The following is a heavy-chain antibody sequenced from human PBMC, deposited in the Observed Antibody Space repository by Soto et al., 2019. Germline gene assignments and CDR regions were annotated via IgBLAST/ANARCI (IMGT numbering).Heavy chain of an antibody. V-gene: IGHV3-30*18. CDR3: AKGLRFLEWLSPPLYYGMDV. J-gene: IGHJ6*02. CDR1: GFTFSSYG. Sequence: PGGSLRRSCAASGFTFSSYGMHWVRQAPGKGLEWVAVISYDGSNKYYADSVKGRFTISRDNSKNTLYLQMNSLRAEDTAVYYCAKGLRFLEWLSPPLYYGMDVWGQGTTVTVSS. D-gene: IGHD3-3*01. CDR2: ISYDGSNK.